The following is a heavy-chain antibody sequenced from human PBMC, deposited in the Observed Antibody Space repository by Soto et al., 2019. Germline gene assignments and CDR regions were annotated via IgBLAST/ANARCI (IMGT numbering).Heavy chain of an antibody. CDR3: ARGPYSRGVGATNPSN. J-gene: IGHJ4*02. CDR1: GGSSSGWY. Sequence: ETLSLTCAVYGGSSSGWYWTCIRQSPVKGLEWIGEISSGSTNYSPSLKSRVTISADMSKNQFSLKLTSVTAADTAIYYCARGPYSRGVGATNPSNWGQGTQVTVSS. CDR2: ISSGST. D-gene: IGHD1-26*01. V-gene: IGHV4-34*01.